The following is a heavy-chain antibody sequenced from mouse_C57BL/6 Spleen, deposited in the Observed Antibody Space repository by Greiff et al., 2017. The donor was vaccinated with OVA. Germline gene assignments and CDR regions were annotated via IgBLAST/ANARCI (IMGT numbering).Heavy chain of an antibody. CDR2: ISSGSSTI. CDR1: GFTFSDYG. CDR3: ARCSNLYFDY. V-gene: IGHV5-17*01. J-gene: IGHJ2*01. D-gene: IGHD2-5*01. Sequence: EVMLVESGGGLVKPGGSLKLSCAASGFTFSDYGMHWVRQAPEQGLEWVAYISSGSSTIYYADKVKGRFTISRDNAKNTLFLQMTSLRSEDTAMYYCARCSNLYFDYWGQGTTLTVSS.